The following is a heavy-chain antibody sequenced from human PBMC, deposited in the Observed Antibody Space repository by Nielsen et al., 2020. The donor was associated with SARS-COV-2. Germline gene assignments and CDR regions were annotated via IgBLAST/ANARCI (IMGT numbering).Heavy chain of an antibody. CDR3: AKGSYHSGEIDY. J-gene: IGHJ4*02. Sequence: GESLKISCAVSGFTLTSYSMDWVRQAPGKGLEWVSSISSSASYKYYADSLQGRFTISRDNAKNSLYLQMSSLRADDTAVYYCAKGSYHSGEIDYWGQGTLVTVSS. D-gene: IGHD3-10*01. CDR1: GFTLTSYS. CDR2: ISSSASYK. V-gene: IGHV3-21*01.